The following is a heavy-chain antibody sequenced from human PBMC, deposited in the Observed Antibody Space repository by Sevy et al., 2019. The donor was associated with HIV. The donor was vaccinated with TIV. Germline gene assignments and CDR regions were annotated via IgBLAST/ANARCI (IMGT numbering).Heavy chain of an antibody. D-gene: IGHD2-2*02. CDR1: GDSINNYY. CDR3: ARLRWDVVDAPGATPGCYFDS. V-gene: IGHV4-59*12. CDR2: TSYSGTT. J-gene: IGHJ4*02. Sequence: SETLSLTCSVSGDSINNYYWSWIRQPPGKGLEWIGYTSYSGTTNYGRSLKSRVDISVDTSMHHFFLKINSVTAADTAVYYCARLRWDVVDAPGATPGCYFDSWGQGILVTVSS.